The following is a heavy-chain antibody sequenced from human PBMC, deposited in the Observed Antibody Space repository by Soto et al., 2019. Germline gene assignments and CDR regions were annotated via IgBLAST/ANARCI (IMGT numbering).Heavy chain of an antibody. CDR2: IWYDGSNK. J-gene: IGHJ6*02. CDR1: GFTFSSYG. CDR3: ARDLRYCSSTSCYTSYYYYGMDV. Sequence: GGSLRLSCAASGFTFSSYGMHWVRQAPGKGLEWVAVIWYDGSNKYYADSVKGRFTISRDNSKNTLYLQMNSLRAEDTAVYYCARDLRYCSSTSCYTSYYYYGMDVWGQGTTVTVSS. D-gene: IGHD2-2*02. V-gene: IGHV3-33*01.